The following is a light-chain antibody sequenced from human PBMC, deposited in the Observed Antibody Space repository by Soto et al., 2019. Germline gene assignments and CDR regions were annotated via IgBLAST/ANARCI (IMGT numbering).Light chain of an antibody. V-gene: IGKV3-11*01. CDR1: QSVSSY. CDR3: QQRSNWPWT. CDR2: AAS. Sequence: ETVLTQSQATLSLSPGERATLSCGASQSVSSYLAWYQQKPGQAPRLLIYAASNRATGIPARFSGSGSGTDFTLTISSLEPEDCAVYYCQQRSNWPWTFGQGTKVEFK. J-gene: IGKJ1*01.